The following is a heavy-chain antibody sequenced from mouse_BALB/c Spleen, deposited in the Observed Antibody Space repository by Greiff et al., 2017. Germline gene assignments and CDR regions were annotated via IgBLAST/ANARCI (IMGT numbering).Heavy chain of an antibody. Sequence: VQVVESGPGLVAPSQSLSITCTVSGFSFTGYGVTWVRQPPGKGLEWLGMIWGDGSTDYNSALKSRLSISKDNSKSQVFLKMNSLQTDDTARYYCARGGLGLPWFAYWGQGTLVTVSA. D-gene: IGHD3-1*01. CDR3: ARGGLGLPWFAY. CDR2: IWGDGST. V-gene: IGHV2-6-7*01. CDR1: GFSFTGYG. J-gene: IGHJ3*01.